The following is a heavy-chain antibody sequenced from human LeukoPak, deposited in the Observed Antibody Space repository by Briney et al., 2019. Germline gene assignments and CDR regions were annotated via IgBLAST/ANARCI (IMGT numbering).Heavy chain of an antibody. J-gene: IGHJ4*02. D-gene: IGHD6-13*01. V-gene: IGHV3-7*01. CDR2: IKQEGSEK. CDR3: ARGGSSSWFDY. CDR1: GFTFSSYW. Sequence: GGSLRLSCAASGFTFSSYWMSWVRQAPGKGLEWVANIKQEGSEKYYVDSVKGRFTISRDNAKNSLYLQMNSLRAEDTAVYYCARGGSSSWFDYWGQGTLVTVSS.